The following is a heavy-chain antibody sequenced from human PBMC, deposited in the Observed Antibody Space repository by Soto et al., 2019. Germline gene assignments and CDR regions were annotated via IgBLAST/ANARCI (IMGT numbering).Heavy chain of an antibody. CDR2: INPNSGGT. V-gene: IGHV1-2*04. CDR3: ARAAFIAAAVDNWFDP. Sequence: SXKVSCKASGYTFTGYYMHWVRQAPGQGLEWMGWINPNSGGTNYAQKFQGWVTMTRDTSISTAYMELSRLRSDDTAVYYCARAAFIAAAVDNWFDPWGQGTLVTVSS. CDR1: GYTFTGYY. J-gene: IGHJ5*02. D-gene: IGHD6-13*01.